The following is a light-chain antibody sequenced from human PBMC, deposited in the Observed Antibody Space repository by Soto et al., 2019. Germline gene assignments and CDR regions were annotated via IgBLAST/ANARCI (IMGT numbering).Light chain of an antibody. CDR2: DAS. CDR1: QSISTW. Sequence: DIQLTQSPSTLSASVGDRVSITCRASQSISTWLAWYQQKPGKAPKLLIFDASSLESRVSSRCSGRGSGTQFTLTISSLQPDDFATYYCQQYSTYPWTFGQGAKVEFK. J-gene: IGKJ1*01. CDR3: QQYSTYPWT. V-gene: IGKV1-5*01.